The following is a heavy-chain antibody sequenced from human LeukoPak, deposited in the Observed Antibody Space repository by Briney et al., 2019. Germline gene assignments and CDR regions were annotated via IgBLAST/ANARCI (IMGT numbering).Heavy chain of an antibody. CDR2: IYYSGST. J-gene: IGHJ3*01. CDR1: GGSISSYY. D-gene: IGHD4-23*01. CDR3: ATADFHGGNPFDAFDF. V-gene: IGHV4-59*08. Sequence: PSETLSLTCTVSGGSISSYYWSWIRQPPGKGLEWIGYIYYSGSTNYNPSLKSRVTISVDTSKSQFSLKLSSVTAADTAMYYCATADFHGGNPFDAFDFWGQGTVVTVTS.